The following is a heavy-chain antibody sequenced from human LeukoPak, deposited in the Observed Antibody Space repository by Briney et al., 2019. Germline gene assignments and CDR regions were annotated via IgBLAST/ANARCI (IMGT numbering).Heavy chain of an antibody. CDR2: IYHSGST. CDR1: GGSISSGGYY. V-gene: IGHV4-30-2*01. Sequence: SETLSLTCTVSGGSISSGGYYWSWIRQPPGKGLEWIGYIYHSGSTYYNPSLKSRVTISVDRSKNQFSLKLSSVTAADTAVYYCAKDYGEGTFDIWGQGTLVTVSS. CDR3: AKDYGEGTFDI. J-gene: IGHJ3*02. D-gene: IGHD4-17*01.